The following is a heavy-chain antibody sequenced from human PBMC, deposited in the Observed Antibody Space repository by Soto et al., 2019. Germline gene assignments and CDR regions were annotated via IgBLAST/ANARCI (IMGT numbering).Heavy chain of an antibody. J-gene: IGHJ5*02. CDR1: GGSIKTYF. Sequence: SETLSLTCTVSGGSIKTYFWSWIRQPAGKGLEWIGRIYTSGTANYSPSLKGRVIMAVDTAKNQLSLKVTSVTAADTAVYYCARDLDSSSWFRLDRWGQGTLVTVSS. D-gene: IGHD6-13*01. CDR3: ARDLDSSSWFRLDR. CDR2: IYTSGTA. V-gene: IGHV4-4*07.